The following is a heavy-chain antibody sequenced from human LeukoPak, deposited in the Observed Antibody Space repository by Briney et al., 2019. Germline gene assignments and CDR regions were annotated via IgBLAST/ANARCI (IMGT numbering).Heavy chain of an antibody. D-gene: IGHD3-10*01. Sequence: ASVKVSCKASGYTFTSYDINWVRQATGQGLEWMGWMNPSSGNTGYAQKFQGRVTMTRNTSISTAYMELSSLRSEDTAVYYCARGRMVRGVTWWFDPWGLGTLVTVSS. CDR1: GYTFTSYD. J-gene: IGHJ5*02. CDR3: ARGRMVRGVTWWFDP. CDR2: MNPSSGNT. V-gene: IGHV1-8*01.